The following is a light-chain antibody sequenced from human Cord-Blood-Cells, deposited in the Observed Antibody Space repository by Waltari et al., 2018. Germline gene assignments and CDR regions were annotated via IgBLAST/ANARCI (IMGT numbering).Light chain of an antibody. V-gene: IGKV3-20*01. CDR3: QQYGSSPMYT. CDR1: QSVSSSY. Sequence: EIVLTQSPGTLSLSPGERATFPCRASQSVSSSYLAWYQQKPGQAPRLLIYGASSRATGIPDRFSGSGSGTDFTLTISRLEPEDFAVYYCQQYGSSPMYTFGQGTKLEIK. CDR2: GAS. J-gene: IGKJ2*01.